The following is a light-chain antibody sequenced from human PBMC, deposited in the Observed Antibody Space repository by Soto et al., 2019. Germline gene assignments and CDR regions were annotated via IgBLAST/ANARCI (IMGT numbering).Light chain of an antibody. CDR1: TGSVAGNDY. Sequence: QSVLTQPRSVSGSPGQSVTVSCTGTTGSVAGNDYVSWYQQHPGKAPKLLIFDVTKRPSGVPDRFFGSKSGNTASLTISGLQADDEADYYCCSYAGSSTFVVFGGGTKVTVL. J-gene: IGLJ2*01. V-gene: IGLV2-11*01. CDR2: DVT. CDR3: CSYAGSSTFVV.